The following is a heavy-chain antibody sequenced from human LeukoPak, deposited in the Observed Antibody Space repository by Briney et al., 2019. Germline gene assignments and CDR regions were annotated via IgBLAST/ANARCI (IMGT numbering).Heavy chain of an antibody. J-gene: IGHJ6*03. CDR1: VFTFSTYW. CDR3: SYGSGREGYMDV. D-gene: IGHD3-10*01. CDR2: INGDGSGT. Sequence: PGGSLRLSCAASVFTFSTYWMHWVRQAPGEGLVWVSVINGDGSGTGYADSVKGRFTVSRDNAKNTLYLQMNSLRAEDTAVYYCSYGSGREGYMDVWGKGTTVTVSS. V-gene: IGHV3-74*01.